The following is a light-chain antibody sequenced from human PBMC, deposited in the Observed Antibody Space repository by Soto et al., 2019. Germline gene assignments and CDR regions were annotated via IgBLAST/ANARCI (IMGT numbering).Light chain of an antibody. CDR1: SSDVGGYNY. Sequence: QSALTQPASVSGSPGQSITISCTGTSSDVGGYNYVSWYQQHPGKAPKLMIYDVSNRPSGVSNRFSGSKSGNTASLTISALQAEDETDYYCCSYTSHNTDVFGTGTKVTVL. CDR2: DVS. V-gene: IGLV2-14*01. J-gene: IGLJ1*01. CDR3: CSYTSHNTDV.